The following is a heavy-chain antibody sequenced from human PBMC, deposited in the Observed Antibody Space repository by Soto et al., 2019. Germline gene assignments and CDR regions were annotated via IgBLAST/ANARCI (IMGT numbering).Heavy chain of an antibody. J-gene: IGHJ6*02. CDR2: IIPLFGTA. CDR3: ASNYGDYRYYYGMDV. V-gene: IGHV1-69*12. CDR1: GGTFSSYA. Sequence: QVQLVQSGAEVKKPGSSVKVSCKASGGTFSSYAISWVRQAPGQGLEWMAGIIPLFGTADYAQKFQGRVTITADESPSTAYMALSSLRSEDTAVYCCASNYGDYRYYYGMDVWGQGTTVTVPS. D-gene: IGHD4-17*01.